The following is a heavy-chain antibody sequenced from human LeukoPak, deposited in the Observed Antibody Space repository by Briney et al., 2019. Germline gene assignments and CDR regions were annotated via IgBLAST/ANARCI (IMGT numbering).Heavy chain of an antibody. D-gene: IGHD3-10*01. CDR1: GYTFTDYA. J-gene: IGHJ4*02. CDR3: AREDYGSGSYYKGKLPDY. V-gene: IGHV1-2*02. Sequence: GASVKVSCKASGYTFTDYALHWVRQAPGQSLEWMGWINPNSGGTNYAQKFQGRVTMTRDTSISTAYMELSRLRSDDTAVYYCAREDYGSGSYYKGKLPDYWGQGTLVTVSS. CDR2: INPNSGGT.